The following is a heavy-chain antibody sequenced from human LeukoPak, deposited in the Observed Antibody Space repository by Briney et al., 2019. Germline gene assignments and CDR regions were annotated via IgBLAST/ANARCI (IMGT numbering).Heavy chain of an antibody. Sequence: SETLSLTCTVSGGSISNHYWTWIRQSPGRGLEWIAYIYNIGTTNYNPSVKGRVTISVDTSKNQFSLKLTSLTAADTAVYYCARGEGTLRGYGFDVWGQGTTVIVSS. CDR1: GGSISNHY. D-gene: IGHD3-10*01. CDR3: ARGEGTLRGYGFDV. CDR2: IYNIGTT. V-gene: IGHV4-59*11. J-gene: IGHJ6*02.